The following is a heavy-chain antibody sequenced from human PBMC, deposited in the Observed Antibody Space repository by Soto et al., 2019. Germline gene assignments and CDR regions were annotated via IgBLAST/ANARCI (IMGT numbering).Heavy chain of an antibody. J-gene: IGHJ6*03. CDR1: GFTFSSYW. V-gene: IGHV3-74*01. CDR3: ARGGFYYDILTGYYYYYYMDV. CDR2: INSDGSST. Sequence: EVQLVESGGGLVQPGGSLRLSCAASGFTFSSYWMHWVRQAPGKGLVWVSRINSDGSSTSYADSVKGRFTISRDNAKNTLYLQMNSLRAEDTAVYYCARGGFYYDILTGYYYYYYMDVWGKGTTVTVSS. D-gene: IGHD3-9*01.